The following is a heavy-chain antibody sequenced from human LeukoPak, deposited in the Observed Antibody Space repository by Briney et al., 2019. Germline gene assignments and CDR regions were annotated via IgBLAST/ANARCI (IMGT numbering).Heavy chain of an antibody. V-gene: IGHV3-23*01. CDR2: ISGSGGST. CDR1: GFTFSTYD. CDR3: AKAGPGYWELVYFDY. Sequence: GGSLRLSCAASGFTFSTYDMSWVGQAPGKGLEWVSGISGSGGSTYYADSVKGRFTISRDNSKNTLYLQMNSLRAEDTAVYYCAKAGPGYWELVYFDYWGQGTLVTVSS. J-gene: IGHJ4*02. D-gene: IGHD2-15*01.